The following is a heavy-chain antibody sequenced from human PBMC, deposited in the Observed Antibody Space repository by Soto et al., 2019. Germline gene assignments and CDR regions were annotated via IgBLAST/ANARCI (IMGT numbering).Heavy chain of an antibody. J-gene: IGHJ4*02. V-gene: IGHV3-23*01. CDR3: AKRGVCSSTSCILDY. CDR1: GFTFSSYA. D-gene: IGHD2-2*01. Sequence: GGSLRLSCAASGFTFSSYAMSWVRQAPGKGLEWVSAISGSGGSTYYADSVKGRFTISRDNSKNTLYLQMNSLRAEDTAVYYCAKRGVCSSTSCILDYWGQGTLVTVSS. CDR2: ISGSGGST.